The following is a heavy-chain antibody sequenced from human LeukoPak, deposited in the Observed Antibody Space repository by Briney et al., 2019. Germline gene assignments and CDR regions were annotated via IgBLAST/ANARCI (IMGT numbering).Heavy chain of an antibody. J-gene: IGHJ6*04. V-gene: IGHV1-18*04. Sequence: ASVKVSCKASGYTFTSYGISWVRQAPGQGLEWMGWISAYNGNTNYAQKLQGRVTMTTDTSTSTAYMELRSLRSDDTAVYYCARVGPAVVLRYFDWFRQQYGMDVWGKGTPVTVSS. CDR2: ISAYNGNT. D-gene: IGHD3-9*01. CDR1: GYTFTSYG. CDR3: ARVGPAVVLRYFDWFRQQYGMDV.